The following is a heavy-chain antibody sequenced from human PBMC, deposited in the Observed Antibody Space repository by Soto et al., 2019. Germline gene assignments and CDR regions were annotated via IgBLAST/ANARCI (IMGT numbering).Heavy chain of an antibody. V-gene: IGHV3-33*01. CDR2: IWYDGSNK. CDR3: ARAIVEVAATDYMDV. CDR1: GFTFSRYG. J-gene: IGHJ6*03. D-gene: IGHD2-15*01. Sequence: GGSLRLSCAASGFTFSRYGMHWVRQAPGKGLEWVAVIWYDGSNKYYADSVKGRFTISRDNSKNTLYLQMNSLRAEDTAVYYCARAIVEVAATDYMDVWGKGTTVTVS.